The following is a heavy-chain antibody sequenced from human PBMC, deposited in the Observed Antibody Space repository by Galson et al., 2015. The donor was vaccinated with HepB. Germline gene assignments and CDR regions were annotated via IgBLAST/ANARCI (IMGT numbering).Heavy chain of an antibody. V-gene: IGHV3-30*07. CDR1: GFPFSNHA. CDR3: AREGDPYDFWSALDY. CDR2: IWSDGTYK. Sequence: SLRLSCAASGFPFSNHAMHWVRQAPGKGLEWVALIWSDGTYKNHRDSVKGRFTISRGNSKNTLYLQMNSLRVEDTAVHYCAREGDPYDFWSALDYWGQGTLVTVSS. J-gene: IGHJ4*02. D-gene: IGHD3-3*01.